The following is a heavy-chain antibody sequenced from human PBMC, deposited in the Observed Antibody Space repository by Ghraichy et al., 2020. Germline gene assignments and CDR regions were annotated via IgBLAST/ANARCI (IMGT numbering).Heavy chain of an antibody. V-gene: IGHV4-39*01. Sequence: EPLSLTCTVSGGSISSSSYYWGWIRQPPGKGLEWIGSIYYSGSTDYNPSLKSRVTISVDTSKNQFSLQLSSVTAADTAVYYWARQPRRGDKVYYYYYMDVWGKGTTVTVSS. J-gene: IGHJ6*03. D-gene: IGHD5-12*01. CDR3: ARQPRRGDKVYYYYYMDV. CDR2: IYYSGST. CDR1: GGSISSSSYY.